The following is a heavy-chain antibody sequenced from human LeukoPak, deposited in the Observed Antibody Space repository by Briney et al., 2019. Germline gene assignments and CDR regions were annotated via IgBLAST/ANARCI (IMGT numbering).Heavy chain of an antibody. CDR1: GGSFSGYY. CDR2: INDRGST. D-gene: IGHD6-13*01. CDR3: ARVEKKSSSWYGQGLNWFAP. V-gene: IGHV4-34*01. J-gene: IGHJ5*02. Sequence: PSETLSLTCAVYGGSFSGYYWSWIRQPPGKELEWIGEINDRGSTNYNPSLKSRVTISVDTSKNQFSLKLTSVTAADTAVYYCARVEKKSSSWYGQGLNWFAPWGQGTLVTVSS.